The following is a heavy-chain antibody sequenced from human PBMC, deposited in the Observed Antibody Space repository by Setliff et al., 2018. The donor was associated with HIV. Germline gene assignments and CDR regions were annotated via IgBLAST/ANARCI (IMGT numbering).Heavy chain of an antibody. J-gene: IGHJ5*02. CDR2: VYTSGST. D-gene: IGHD3-9*01. V-gene: IGHV4-61*09. CDR3: AIQRGDVDWYLSVVH. Sequence: TSETLSLTCTVSGGSLSTDSYYWSWIRQPAGKGLEWIGHVYTSGSTDYNPSLKSRATISVETSKRQFSLNLTSVTAADTAMYFCAIQRGDVDWYLSVVHWGQGKRVTVSS. CDR1: GGSLSTDSYY.